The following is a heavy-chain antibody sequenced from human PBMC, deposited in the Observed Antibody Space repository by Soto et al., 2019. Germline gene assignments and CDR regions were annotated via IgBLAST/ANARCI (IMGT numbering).Heavy chain of an antibody. D-gene: IGHD1-20*01. CDR1: GGSISSYY. CDR2: IYYSGNT. V-gene: IGHV4-59*01. Sequence: SETLSLTCTVSGGSISSYYWSWIRQPPGKGLEWIGYIYYSGNTNYNPSLKSRVTISVDTSKNQFSLKLSSVTAADTAVYYCARVGSDIPARSDNCNDGGGPLYYYYYYMDVWGKGTTVTVSS. J-gene: IGHJ6*03. CDR3: ARVGSDIPARSDNCNDGGGPLYYYYYYMDV.